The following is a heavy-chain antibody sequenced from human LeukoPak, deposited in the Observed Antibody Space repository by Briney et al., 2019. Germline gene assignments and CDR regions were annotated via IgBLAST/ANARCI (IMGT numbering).Heavy chain of an antibody. J-gene: IGHJ3*02. V-gene: IGHV3-74*03. CDR3: ARDSYYDSSGFTFDI. CDR2: INSDGSSI. Sequence: GGSLRLSCVASGFTFSRYWMHWVRQAPGKGLVWVSRINSDGSSITYADSVKGRFTNSRDNAKNTLYLQMNSLRAEDTAVYYCARDSYYDSSGFTFDIWGQGTMVTVSS. D-gene: IGHD3-22*01. CDR1: GFTFSRYW.